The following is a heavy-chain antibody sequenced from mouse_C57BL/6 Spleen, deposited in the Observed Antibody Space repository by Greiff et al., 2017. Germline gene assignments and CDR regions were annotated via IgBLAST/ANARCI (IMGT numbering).Heavy chain of an antibody. CDR2: IDPENGDT. Sequence: VQLQQSGAELVRPGASVKLSCTASGFNIKDDYMHWVKQRPEQGLEWIGWIDPENGDTEYASKFQGKATITADTSSNTAYLQLSSLTSEDTAVXYSSTSGPFAYWGQGTLVTVSA. D-gene: IGHD3-2*02. CDR1: GFNIKDDY. V-gene: IGHV14-4*01. CDR3: STSGPFAY. J-gene: IGHJ3*01.